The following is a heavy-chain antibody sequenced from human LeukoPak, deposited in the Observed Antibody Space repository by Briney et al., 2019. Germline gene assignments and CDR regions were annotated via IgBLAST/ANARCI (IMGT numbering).Heavy chain of an antibody. CDR2: IKSKTDGGTT. V-gene: IGHV3-15*01. D-gene: IGHD6-19*01. CDR1: GFTFSNTW. J-gene: IGHJ4*02. CDR3: TTHRLVFDY. Sequence: PGGSLRLSCTASGFTFSNTWMSWVRQAPGKGPEWVGHIKSKTDGGTTDYAAPVKGRFTISRDDSKNTLYLQMSSLKTEDTAVYYCTTHRLVFDYWGREPWSPSPQ.